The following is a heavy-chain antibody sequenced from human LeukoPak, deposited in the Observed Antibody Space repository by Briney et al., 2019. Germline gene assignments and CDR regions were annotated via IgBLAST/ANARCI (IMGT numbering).Heavy chain of an antibody. Sequence: GGTLRLSCAASGFTFSSYGMNWVRQAPGKGLEWVSRITSSSHYIYYADSVKGRFTISRDNAKNSLYLDMSSLRADDTAVYYCARAENSGSGGLDPWGQGTLVTVSS. V-gene: IGHV3-21*01. D-gene: IGHD2-15*01. CDR3: ARAENSGSGGLDP. CDR2: ITSSSHYI. CDR1: GFTFSSYG. J-gene: IGHJ5*02.